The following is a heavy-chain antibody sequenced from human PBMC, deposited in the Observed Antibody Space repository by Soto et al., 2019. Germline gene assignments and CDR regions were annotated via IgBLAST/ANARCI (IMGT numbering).Heavy chain of an antibody. CDR3: ARVGCSGGDCSSMGDRYYGLDV. CDR2: ISSGGSYT. J-gene: IGHJ6*02. Sequence: EVQLVESGGGLVKTGGSLRLSCAASAFTFSGYSMSWVRQAPGKGLELVSSISSGGSYTSYADSVKGRFTISRDNGKNSLYLQMDNLRAEDTAVYYCARVGCSGGDCSSMGDRYYGLDVWGQGTTVTVSS. D-gene: IGHD2-21*02. CDR1: AFTFSGYS. V-gene: IGHV3-21*01.